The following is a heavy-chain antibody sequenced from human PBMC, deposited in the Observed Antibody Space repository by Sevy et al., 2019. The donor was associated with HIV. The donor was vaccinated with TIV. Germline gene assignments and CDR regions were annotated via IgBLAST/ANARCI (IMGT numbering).Heavy chain of an antibody. CDR2: ISGSGDST. CDR3: AKVVVPADIDPFYYYAYGMDV. J-gene: IGHJ6*02. V-gene: IGHV3-23*01. CDR1: GFTFSNYA. Sequence: GGSLRLSCAASGFTFSNYAINWVRQAPGKGLEWVSRISGSGDSTFYADSVKGRFTISRDNSKYMVHLQTNSLRVEDQAVYYCAKVVVPADIDPFYYYAYGMDVWGQGTTVTVSS. D-gene: IGHD2-2*01.